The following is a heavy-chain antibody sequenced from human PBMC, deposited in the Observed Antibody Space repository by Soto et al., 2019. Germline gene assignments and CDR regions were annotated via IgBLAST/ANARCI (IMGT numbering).Heavy chain of an antibody. Sequence: QVQLVQSGAEVKKPGSSVKVSCKASGGTFSSYAISWVRQAPGQGLEWMGGIIPIFGTANYAQKFQGRVTITADESTSTAYMELSSLRSEDTAVYYCARCGVRSGGSCYSGFVGYWGQGALVTVSS. D-gene: IGHD2-15*01. J-gene: IGHJ4*01. V-gene: IGHV1-69*01. CDR1: GGTFSSYA. CDR2: IIPIFGTA. CDR3: ARCGVRSGGSCYSGFVGY.